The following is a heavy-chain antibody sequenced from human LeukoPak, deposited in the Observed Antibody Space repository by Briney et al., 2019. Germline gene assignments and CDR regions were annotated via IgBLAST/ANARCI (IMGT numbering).Heavy chain of an antibody. V-gene: IGHV3-23*01. J-gene: IGHJ6*02. CDR2: ISGSGGST. D-gene: IGHD1-26*01. CDR3: AKGKRGSPSRSYYGMDV. CDR1: GFTFSSYA. Sequence: GGSLRLSCAASGFTFSSYAMSWVRQAPGKGLEWVSAISGSGGSTYYADSVKGRFTISRDNSKNTLYLQMNSLRAEDMAVYYCAKGKRGSPSRSYYGMDVWGQGTTVTVSS.